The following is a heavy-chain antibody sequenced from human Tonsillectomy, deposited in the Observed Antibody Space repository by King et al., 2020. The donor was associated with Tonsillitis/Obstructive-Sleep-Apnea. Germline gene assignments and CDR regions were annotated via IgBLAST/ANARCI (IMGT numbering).Heavy chain of an antibody. Sequence: LQLQESGPGLVKPSETLSLTCTVSGGSISSSSYYWGWIRQPPGKGLEWIGSIYYSGSTYYNPSLKSRVTISVDTSKNQFSLKLSSVTAADTPVYYCASQGGYCSGGSCYTFAWGQGTLVTVSS. CDR2: IYYSGST. J-gene: IGHJ5*02. D-gene: IGHD2-15*01. V-gene: IGHV4-39*01. CDR3: ASQGGYCSGGSCYTFA. CDR1: GGSISSSSYY.